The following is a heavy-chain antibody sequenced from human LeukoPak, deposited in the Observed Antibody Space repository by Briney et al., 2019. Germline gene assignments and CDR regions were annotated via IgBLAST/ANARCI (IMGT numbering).Heavy chain of an antibody. CDR2: IYYSGST. CDR3: ARVPRTYYYDSSGYLVFDY. J-gene: IGHJ4*02. D-gene: IGHD3-22*01. V-gene: IGHV4-59*01. Sequence: PSETLSLTCTVSGGSISSYYWSWIRQPPGKGLEWIGYIYYSGSTNYNPSLKSRVTISVDTSKNQFSLKLSSVTAADTAVYYCARVPRTYYYDSSGYLVFDYWGQGTLVTVSS. CDR1: GGSISSYY.